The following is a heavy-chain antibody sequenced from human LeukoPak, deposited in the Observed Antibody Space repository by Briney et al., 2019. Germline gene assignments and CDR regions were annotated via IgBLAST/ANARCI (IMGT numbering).Heavy chain of an antibody. J-gene: IGHJ6*03. Sequence: SETLSLTCTVSGGSISGYYWSWIRQPPGKGLEWIGYIYYSGSTNYNPSLKSRVTISVDTSKNQFSLRLRSVTAADTAVYYCARRYDSSLYYYYYMDVWGKGTTVTVSS. CDR3: ARRYDSSLYYYYYMDV. V-gene: IGHV4-59*08. D-gene: IGHD3-22*01. CDR1: GGSISGYY. CDR2: IYYSGST.